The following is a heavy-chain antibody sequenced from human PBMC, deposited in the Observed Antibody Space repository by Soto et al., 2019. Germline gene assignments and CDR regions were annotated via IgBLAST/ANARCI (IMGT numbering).Heavy chain of an antibody. CDR3: AVLSRSDFFIDY. J-gene: IGHJ4*02. CDR2: IYYSGST. CDR1: GGSISSYY. Sequence: SETLSLTCTVSGGSISSYYWSWIRQPPGKGLEWIGYIYYSGSTNYNPSLKSRVTISVDTSKNQFSLKLSSVTAADTAVYYCAVLSRSDFFIDYSGTGTLVTLS. V-gene: IGHV4-59*01. D-gene: IGHD5-12*01.